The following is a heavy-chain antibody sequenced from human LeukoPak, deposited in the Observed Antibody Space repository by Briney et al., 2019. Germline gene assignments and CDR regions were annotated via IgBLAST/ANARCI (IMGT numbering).Heavy chain of an antibody. CDR3: ARAEDIVATIFDY. J-gene: IGHJ4*02. Sequence: PSETLPLTCTVSGGSISSSSYYWSWIRQPPGKGLEWIGYIYYSGSTNYNPSLKSRVTISVDTSKNQFSLKLSSVTAADTAVYYCARAEDIVATIFDYWGQGTLVTVSS. CDR1: GGSISSSSYY. D-gene: IGHD5-12*01. CDR2: IYYSGST. V-gene: IGHV4-61*01.